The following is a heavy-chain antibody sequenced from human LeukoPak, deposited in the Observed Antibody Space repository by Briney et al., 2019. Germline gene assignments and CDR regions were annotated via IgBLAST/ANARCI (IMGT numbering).Heavy chain of an antibody. D-gene: IGHD5-12*01. CDR3: AREGDISVITYAY. CDR1: GFTFSRFW. CDR2: IKQDGSEK. V-gene: IGHV3-7*01. J-gene: IGHJ4*02. Sequence: GGSLRPSCAASGFTFSRFWMIWLRQAPGQGLVWVAHIKQDGSEKYYADSVKGRFTISRDNAKNSLFLQMNSLRAEDTAVYYCAREGDISVITYAYWGQGTLVTVSS.